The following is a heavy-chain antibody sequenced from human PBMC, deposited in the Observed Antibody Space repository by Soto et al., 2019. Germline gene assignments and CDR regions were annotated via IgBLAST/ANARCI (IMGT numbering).Heavy chain of an antibody. V-gene: IGHV3-21*01. Sequence: EVQLVESGGGLVKPGWSLRLSCAASGFTCSRYSMNWVRQAPGTGLEWVSSISSSSSYIYYADSVKGRFTISSDNSKNSLYLQKNGLRGEGTAVYYFAGDGYDRSGDWDGMDVWGEGITVTFSS. CDR2: ISSSSSYI. CDR3: AGDGYDRSGDWDGMDV. CDR1: GFTCSRYS. J-gene: IGHJ6*04. D-gene: IGHD3-22*01.